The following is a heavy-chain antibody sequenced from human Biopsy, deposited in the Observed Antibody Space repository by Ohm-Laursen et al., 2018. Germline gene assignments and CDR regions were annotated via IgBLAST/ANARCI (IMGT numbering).Heavy chain of an antibody. CDR3: TKADDFWSPEGYYYYFSGMDV. CDR2: ITSSGDTT. J-gene: IGHJ6*02. Sequence: GSLRLSCVASGFTFSSYAMSWVRQAPGKGLEWVSAITSSGDTTYYSDSVKGRFTISRDSSKNTLHLQMNSLRAEDTAVYYCTKADDFWSPEGYYYYFSGMDVWGQGTTVTVSS. D-gene: IGHD3-3*01. CDR1: GFTFSSYA. V-gene: IGHV3-23*01.